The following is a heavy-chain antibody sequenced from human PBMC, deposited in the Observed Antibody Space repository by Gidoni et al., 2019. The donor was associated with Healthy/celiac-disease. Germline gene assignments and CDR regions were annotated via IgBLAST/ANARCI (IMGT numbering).Heavy chain of an antibody. V-gene: IGHV1-2*04. J-gene: IGHJ6*02. D-gene: IGHD3-3*01. Sequence: QVQLVQSGAEETKPGTSVEVSCTASGYTCTGYYTHWVRQAPGQVLGSTGWINPNRGGTNYARKGQCWVTMNRDTSISTAYMGLSRLRSDDTAVYYCARVGVAHYYGMDVWGQGTTVTVSS. CDR3: ARVGVAHYYGMDV. CDR2: INPNRGGT. CDR1: GYTCTGYY.